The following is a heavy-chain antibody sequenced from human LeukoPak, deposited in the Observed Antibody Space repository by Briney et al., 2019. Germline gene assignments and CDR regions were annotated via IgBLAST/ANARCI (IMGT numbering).Heavy chain of an antibody. CDR3: ARGGIQVSGIDEFDY. CDR2: IGIRGDT. J-gene: IGHJ4*02. D-gene: IGHD6-19*01. V-gene: IGHV3-13*01. Sequence: GGSLRLSCAASGFSFIDYDMHWVRQVIGKGLEWVSAIGIRGDTHYSGSVKGRFTISRENAESSLYLQMNSLRAEDTAVYYCARGGIQVSGIDEFDYWGQGTLVTVSS. CDR1: GFSFIDYD.